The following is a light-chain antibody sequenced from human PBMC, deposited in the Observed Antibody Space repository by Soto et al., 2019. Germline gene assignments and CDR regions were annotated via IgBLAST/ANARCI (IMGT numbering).Light chain of an antibody. V-gene: IGLV1-51*01. CDR1: TSNIGNNF. J-gene: IGLJ2*01. CDR2: DDT. Sequence: QSVLTQPPSVSAAPGQKVTVSCFGGTSNIGNNFVSWYQQLPGTAPKLLIYDDTKRPSGIPDRFSGSKSGTSATLGITGLQTGDEADYYCGTWDSSLSVVVFGGGTKLTVL. CDR3: GTWDSSLSVVV.